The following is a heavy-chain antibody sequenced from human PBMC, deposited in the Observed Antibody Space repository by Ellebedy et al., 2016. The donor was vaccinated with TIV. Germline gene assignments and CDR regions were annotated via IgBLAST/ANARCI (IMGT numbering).Heavy chain of an antibody. J-gene: IGHJ3*01. V-gene: IGHV4-4*02. Sequence: SETLSLTXDVSGGSISSTKWWNWVRQPPVKGLEWIGEIYQSGSTNYNPSLKSRVTISLDKSKNLFSLNLSPVTAADTAVYYCARESRTYSGSNYAFDVWGQGTMVTVSS. CDR2: IYQSGST. CDR1: GGSISSTKW. D-gene: IGHD1-26*01. CDR3: ARESRTYSGSNYAFDV.